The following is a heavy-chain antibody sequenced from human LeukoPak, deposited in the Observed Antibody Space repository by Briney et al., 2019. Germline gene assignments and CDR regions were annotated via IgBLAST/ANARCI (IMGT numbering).Heavy chain of an antibody. CDR1: GYTFTSYY. CDR2: INHSGGST. CDR3: ASIGDIWTAVDAFDI. V-gene: IGHV1-46*01. D-gene: IGHD3-9*01. J-gene: IGHJ3*02. Sequence: ASVKVSCKASGYTFTSYYMHWVRQAPGQGLEWMGIINHSGGSTSYAQKFQGRVTMTRDTSTSTVYMELSSLRSEDTAVYYCASIGDIWTAVDAFDIWGQGTMVTVSS.